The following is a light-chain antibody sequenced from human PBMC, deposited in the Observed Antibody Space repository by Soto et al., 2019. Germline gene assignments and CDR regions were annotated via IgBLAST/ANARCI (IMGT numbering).Light chain of an antibody. J-gene: IGKJ4*01. CDR1: QSISNNY. V-gene: IGKV3-20*01. Sequence: EIVLTQSPGTLALSPGERATLSCRASQSISNNYFGWFQQRPGQAPRLLIYEASSRASGIPDRFSGSGSVTDFTLTISRLEPEDFAVYYCQHYANSPLTLGGGTKVEIK. CDR3: QHYANSPLT. CDR2: EAS.